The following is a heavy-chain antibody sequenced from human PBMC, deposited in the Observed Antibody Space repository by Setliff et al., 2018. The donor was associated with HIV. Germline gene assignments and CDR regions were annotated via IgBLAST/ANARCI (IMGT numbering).Heavy chain of an antibody. D-gene: IGHD7-27*01. CDR2: IFGSGIT. CDR1: GFSISSDGFY. Sequence: SETLSLTCTLSGFSISSDGFYWNWIRQRPGKGLEWIGYIFGSGITYYNPSLKSRLRISIGTSANQFSVELSSVTAADTALHFCARVPNWGEAPFAFDVWGLGTMVTVSS. CDR3: ARVPNWGEAPFAFDV. V-gene: IGHV4-31*03. J-gene: IGHJ3*01.